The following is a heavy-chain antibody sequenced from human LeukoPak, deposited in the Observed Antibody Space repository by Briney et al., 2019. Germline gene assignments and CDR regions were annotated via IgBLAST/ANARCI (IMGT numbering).Heavy chain of an antibody. CDR1: GFTFSSYW. V-gene: IGHV3-74*01. J-gene: IGHJ4*02. D-gene: IGHD3-10*01. Sequence: GGSLRLSCAASGFTFSSYWMHWVRQAPGKGLVWVSRINSDGSSTSYADYVKGRFTISRDNAKNTLYLQMNSLRAEDTAVYYCARDGNRAMVRGEGPHFSYWGQGTLVTVSS. CDR3: ARDGNRAMVRGEGPHFSY. CDR2: INSDGSST.